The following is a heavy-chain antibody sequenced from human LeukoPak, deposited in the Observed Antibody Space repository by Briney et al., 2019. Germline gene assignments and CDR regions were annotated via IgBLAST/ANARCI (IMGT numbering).Heavy chain of an antibody. D-gene: IGHD1-1*01. CDR1: GFIFDTYG. CDR3: AKEKAIATINYGLDV. CDR2: IAYDGSNK. Sequence: GGSPRLSCAASGFIFDTYGMLWVRQAPGKGLEWVAVIAYDGSNKVYADSVKGRFTISRDNSKNTLYLQMNSLRGEDTAVYYCAKEKAIATINYGLDVWGQGTTVTVSS. J-gene: IGHJ6*02. V-gene: IGHV3-30*18.